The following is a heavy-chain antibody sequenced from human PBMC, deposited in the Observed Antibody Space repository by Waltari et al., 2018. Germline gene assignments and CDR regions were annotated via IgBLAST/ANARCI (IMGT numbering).Heavy chain of an antibody. CDR3: ARGAGQPAAMFAFDI. Sequence: QVQLQQWGAGLLKPSETLSLTCAVYGGSFSGYYWSWIRQPPGKGLEWIGEINHSGSTTYNPSLKSRVTISVDTSKNQFSLKLSSVTAADTAVYYCARGAGQPAAMFAFDIWGQGTMVTVSS. CDR1: GGSFSGYY. D-gene: IGHD2-2*01. V-gene: IGHV4-34*01. CDR2: INHSGST. J-gene: IGHJ3*02.